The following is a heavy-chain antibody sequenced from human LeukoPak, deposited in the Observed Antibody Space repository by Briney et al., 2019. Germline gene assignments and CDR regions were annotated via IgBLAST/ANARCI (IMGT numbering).Heavy chain of an antibody. CDR2: ISGTGGYT. V-gene: IGHV3-23*01. CDR1: GFSFSSYA. J-gene: IGHJ4*02. D-gene: IGHD3-16*01. CDR3: AKDYAVGSIDY. Sequence: GGSLRLSCAASGFSFSSYAMSWVRQASGKGLEWVSTISGTGGYTYYADSVKGRFTISRDNSKNTVSLQMESLRAEDTALYYCAKDYAVGSIDYWGQGTLVTVSS.